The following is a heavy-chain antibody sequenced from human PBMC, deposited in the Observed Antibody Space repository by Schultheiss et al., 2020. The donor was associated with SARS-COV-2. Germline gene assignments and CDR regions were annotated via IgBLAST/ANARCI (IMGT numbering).Heavy chain of an antibody. CDR1: GYTFTGYY. D-gene: IGHD2-15*01. CDR3: AKDIKAYCSGGSCYSGADY. Sequence: ASVKVSCKASGYTFTGYYMHWVRQAPGQGLEWMGWINPNSGGTNYAQKFQGRVTMTRDTSISTAYMELSRLRSDDTALYYCAKDIKAYCSGGSCYSGADYWGQGTLVTVSS. CDR2: INPNSGGT. J-gene: IGHJ4*02. V-gene: IGHV1-2*02.